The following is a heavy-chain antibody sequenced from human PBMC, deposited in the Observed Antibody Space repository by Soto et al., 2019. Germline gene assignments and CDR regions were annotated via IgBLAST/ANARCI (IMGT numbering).Heavy chain of an antibody. CDR1: GFTFSSYG. D-gene: IGHD3-10*01. CDR3: ARVGIYGSGALDY. Sequence: GGSLRLSCAASGFTFSSYGMNWVRQAPGKGLEWVSYISSSSSTIYYADSVKGRFTISRDNAKNSLYLQMNSLRAEDTAVYYCARVGIYGSGALDYWGQGTLVTVSS. CDR2: ISSSSSTI. V-gene: IGHV3-48*01. J-gene: IGHJ4*02.